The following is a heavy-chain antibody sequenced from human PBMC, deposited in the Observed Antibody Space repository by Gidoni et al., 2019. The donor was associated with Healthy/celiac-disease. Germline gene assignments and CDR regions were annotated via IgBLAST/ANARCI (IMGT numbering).Heavy chain of an antibody. J-gene: IGHJ6*02. CDR2: INHSGST. CDR1: GGSFSGYY. V-gene: IGHV4-34*01. D-gene: IGHD2-2*01. Sequence: QVQLQQWGAGLLKPSATLSLTCAVYGGSFSGYYWSWIRQPPGKGLEWIGEINHSGSTNYNPSLKSRVTISVDTSKNQFSLKLSSVTAADTAVYYCARIRSRLLSYTRYYGMDVWGQGTTVTVSS. CDR3: ARIRSRLLSYTRYYGMDV.